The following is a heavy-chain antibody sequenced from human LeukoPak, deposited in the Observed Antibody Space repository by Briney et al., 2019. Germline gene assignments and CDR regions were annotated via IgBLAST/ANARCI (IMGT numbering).Heavy chain of an antibody. Sequence: PSETLSLTCTGSGGSISSYYWSWIRQPPGKGLEWIGYIYYSGSTNYNPSLKSRVTISVDTSKNQFSLKLSSVTAADTAVYYCARGGTSSYDSSGSYYFDYWGQGTLVTVSS. CDR3: ARGGTSSYDSSGSYYFDY. CDR2: IYYSGST. CDR1: GGSISSYY. J-gene: IGHJ4*02. V-gene: IGHV4-59*01. D-gene: IGHD3-22*01.